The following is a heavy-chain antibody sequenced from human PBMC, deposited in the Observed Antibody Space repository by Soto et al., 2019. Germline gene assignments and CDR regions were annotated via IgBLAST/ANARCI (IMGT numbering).Heavy chain of an antibody. D-gene: IGHD2-8*01. CDR2: INTDGSKT. CDR3: ETVTTNLYYGLDS. J-gene: IGHJ5*01. Sequence: IRQAPGKGLVWVSRINTDGSKTTYATSVKGRFTISRDNAKNTVYLQMDSLRAEDMAVYYCETVTTNLYYGLDSRGKGTLVTVSS. V-gene: IGHV3-74*01.